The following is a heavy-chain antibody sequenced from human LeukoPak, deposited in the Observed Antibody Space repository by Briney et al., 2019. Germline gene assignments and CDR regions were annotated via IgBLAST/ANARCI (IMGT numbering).Heavy chain of an antibody. CDR2: IGTSASTK. J-gene: IGHJ5*02. V-gene: IGHV3-11*01. CDR3: AREGAEEWLVTGNWFDP. CDR1: GFTFSEYY. D-gene: IGHD6-19*01. Sequence: GRSLRLSCAVSGFTFSEYYMSWFRQAPGKGLEWVLYIGTSASTKYYADSVKGRFTISRDNAKNSLYLQMNSLRAEDTAVYYCAREGAEEWLVTGNWFDPWGQGTLVTVSS.